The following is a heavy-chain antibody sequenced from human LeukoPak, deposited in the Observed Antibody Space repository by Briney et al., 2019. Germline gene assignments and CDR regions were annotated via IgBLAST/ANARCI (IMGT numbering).Heavy chain of an antibody. CDR1: GYTFTTYG. Sequence: GASVKVSCKAPGYTFTTYGISWMRQAPGQGLEWMGWISVYNGNTNYAQKVQGRVTMTTDTSTSTAYMELWSPTSDDTAVYYCARGVEGNPHYLDYWGQGTLVTVSS. D-gene: IGHD3-3*01. V-gene: IGHV1-18*01. CDR2: ISVYNGNT. CDR3: ARGVEGNPHYLDY. J-gene: IGHJ4*02.